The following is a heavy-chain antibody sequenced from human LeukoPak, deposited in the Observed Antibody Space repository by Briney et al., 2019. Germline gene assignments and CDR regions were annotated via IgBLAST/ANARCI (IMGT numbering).Heavy chain of an antibody. D-gene: IGHD2-2*01. CDR3: AKDRRYCSSTSCYRVDAFDI. CDR1: GFTFSSYA. J-gene: IGHJ3*02. V-gene: IGHV3-23*01. CDR2: ITGGARTT. Sequence: GGSLRLSCAGSGFTFSSYAMSWVRQAPGKGLEWVSTITGGARTTYYADSVKGRFTISRDNSKNTVFLQMNSLRAEDTAVYYCAKDRRYCSSTSCYRVDAFDIWGQGTMVTVSS.